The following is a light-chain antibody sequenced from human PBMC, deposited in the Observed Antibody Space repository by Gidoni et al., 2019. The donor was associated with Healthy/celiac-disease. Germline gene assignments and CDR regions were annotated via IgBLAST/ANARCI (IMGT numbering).Light chain of an antibody. CDR1: QSISSW. CDR3: QQYNSYSVT. Sequence: DIQMTQSPSTLSASVGDRVTITCRASQSISSWLAWYQQKPGKAPKLLIYKASSLESGVPSRFSGSGYVTEFTLTISSLQPDDFATYYCQQYNSYSVTFGQGTKLEIK. V-gene: IGKV1-5*03. CDR2: KAS. J-gene: IGKJ2*01.